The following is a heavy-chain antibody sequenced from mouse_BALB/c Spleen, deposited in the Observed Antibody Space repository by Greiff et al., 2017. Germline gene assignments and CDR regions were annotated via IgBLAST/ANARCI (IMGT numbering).Heavy chain of an antibody. J-gene: IGHJ1*01. V-gene: IGHV2-9*02. CDR3: ARGTTVVARDWYFDV. Sequence: VKLVESGPGLVAPSQSLSITCTVSGFSLTSYGVHWVRQPPGKGLEWLGVIWAGGSTNYNSALMSRLSISKDNSKSQVFLKMNSLQTDDTAMYYCARGTTVVARDWYFDVWGAGTTVTVSS. CDR1: GFSLTSYG. D-gene: IGHD1-1*01. CDR2: IWAGGST.